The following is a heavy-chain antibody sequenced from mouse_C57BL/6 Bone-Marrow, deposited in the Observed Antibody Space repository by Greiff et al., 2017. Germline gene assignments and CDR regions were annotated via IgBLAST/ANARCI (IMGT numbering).Heavy chain of an antibody. V-gene: IGHV1-15*01. CDR3: TREDYYGSSSWFAY. CDR1: GYTFTDYE. Sequence: QVQLKESGAELVRPGASVTLSCKASGYTFTDYEMHWVKQTPVHGLEWIGAIDPETGGTAYNQKFKGKAILTADKSSSTAYMELRSLTSEDSAVYYGTREDYYGSSSWFAYWGQGTLVTVSA. CDR2: IDPETGGT. J-gene: IGHJ3*01. D-gene: IGHD1-1*01.